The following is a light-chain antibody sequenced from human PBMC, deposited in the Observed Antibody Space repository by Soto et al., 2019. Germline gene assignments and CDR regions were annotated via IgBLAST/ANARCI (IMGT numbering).Light chain of an antibody. CDR1: QSVLYSSNNENY. Sequence: DIVLTQAPDSLAVSLGERATINCKSSQSVLYSSNNENYLTWYQQKPGQPPKLLIYWASTRESGVPDRFSGSGSGTDFTLTISSLQDEDVAVYYCQQYYTTPPTLGVGPKVDIK. J-gene: IGKJ4*02. CDR3: QQYYTTPPT. CDR2: WAS. V-gene: IGKV4-1*01.